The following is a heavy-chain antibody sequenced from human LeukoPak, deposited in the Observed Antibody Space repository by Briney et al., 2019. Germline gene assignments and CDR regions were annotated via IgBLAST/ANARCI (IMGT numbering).Heavy chain of an antibody. Sequence: TGGSLRLSCAASGFTFSSYWMSWVRQAPGKGLEWVANIKQDGSEKYYVDSVKGRFTISRDNAKNSLYLQMNSLRAEDTAVYYCAKGGEGQQLVEGVDYWGQGTLVTVSS. J-gene: IGHJ4*02. D-gene: IGHD6-13*01. CDR3: AKGGEGQQLVEGVDY. CDR2: IKQDGSEK. CDR1: GFTFSSYW. V-gene: IGHV3-7*03.